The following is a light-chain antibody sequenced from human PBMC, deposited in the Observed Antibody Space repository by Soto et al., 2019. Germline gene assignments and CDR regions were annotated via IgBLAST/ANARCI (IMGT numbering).Light chain of an antibody. V-gene: IGKV3-20*01. CDR2: ETS. Sequence: ENVFTPSPGPLSLSPGERASPSCRASQSFSSSYLAWYQQKPGQAPRLLIYETSSRATGIPDRFSGSGSQTDFTLTISRLEPEDFAVYYCQQYGTSPRTFGQGTKVDIK. CDR3: QQYGTSPRT. J-gene: IGKJ1*01. CDR1: QSFSSSY.